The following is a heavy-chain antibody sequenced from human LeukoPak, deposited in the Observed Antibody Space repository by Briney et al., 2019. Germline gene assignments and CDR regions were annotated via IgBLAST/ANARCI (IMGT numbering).Heavy chain of an antibody. J-gene: IGHJ3*02. CDR3: AKGPPRTRPSKAFDI. D-gene: IGHD2-2*01. V-gene: IGHV3-23*01. CDR2: ITGSGDNT. Sequence: GGSLRLSCAVSGFTFSTYAMSWVRQAPGKGLEWVSTITGSGDNTYYADSVKGRFTVSRDNSKNTLFLQMNSLRAEDTAVYYCAKGPPRTRPSKAFDIWGQGTMVTVSS. CDR1: GFTFSTYA.